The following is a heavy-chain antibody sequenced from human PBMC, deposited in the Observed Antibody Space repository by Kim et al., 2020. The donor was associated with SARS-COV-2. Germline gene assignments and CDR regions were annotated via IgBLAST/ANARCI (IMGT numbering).Heavy chain of an antibody. CDR2: ISSSSSYI. V-gene: IGHV3-21*04. CDR3: ARAQTLFGELSGLYYYYGMDG. J-gene: IGHJ6*02. CDR1: GFTFSSYS. Sequence: GGSLRLSCAASGFTFSSYSMNWVRQAPGKGLEWVSSISSSSSYIYYADSVKGRFTISRDNAKNSLYLQMNSLRAEDTAVYYCARAQTLFGELSGLYYYYGMDGWGRGTTVTVSS. D-gene: IGHD3-10*02.